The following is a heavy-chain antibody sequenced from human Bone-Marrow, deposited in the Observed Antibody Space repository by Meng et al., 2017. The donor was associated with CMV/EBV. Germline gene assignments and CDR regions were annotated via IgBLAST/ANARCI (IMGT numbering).Heavy chain of an antibody. Sequence: SVKVSCKASGGTSSSYAISWVRQAPGQGLEWMGGIIPIFGTANYAQKFQGRVTITTDESTSTAYMELSSLRSEDTAVYYCARGFSLEWLPIRMGYYYYGMDVCGQGTTVTVSS. J-gene: IGHJ6*02. V-gene: IGHV1-69*05. D-gene: IGHD3-3*01. CDR3: ARGFSLEWLPIRMGYYYYGMDV. CDR1: GGTSSSYA. CDR2: IIPIFGTA.